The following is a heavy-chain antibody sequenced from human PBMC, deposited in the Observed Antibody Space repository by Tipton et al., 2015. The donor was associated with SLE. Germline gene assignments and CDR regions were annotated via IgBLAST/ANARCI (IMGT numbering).Heavy chain of an antibody. CDR3: ARMRTTGNFDY. Sequence: LRLSCTVSGGSISSGSYYWGWIRQPPGKGLEWIGSIYYSGSTYYNPSLKSRVTVSVDTSKNQFSLKLSSVTAADTAVYYCARMRTTGNFDYWGQGTLVTVSS. CDR1: GGSISSGSYY. CDR2: IYYSGST. V-gene: IGHV4-39*07. D-gene: IGHD4-17*01. J-gene: IGHJ4*02.